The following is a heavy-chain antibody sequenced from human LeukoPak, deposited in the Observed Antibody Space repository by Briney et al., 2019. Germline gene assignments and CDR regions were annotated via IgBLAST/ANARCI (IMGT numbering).Heavy chain of an antibody. Sequence: SVKVSCKASGGTFSSYAISWVRQAPGQGLEWMGGIIPIFGTANYAQKFQGRVTITTDESTSTAYMELSSLRSEDTAVYYCARSFRWGWNPPRYYYYYMDVWGKGTTVTVSS. J-gene: IGHJ6*03. CDR3: ARSFRWGWNPPRYYYYYMDV. V-gene: IGHV1-69*05. D-gene: IGHD1-1*01. CDR1: GGTFSSYA. CDR2: IIPIFGTA.